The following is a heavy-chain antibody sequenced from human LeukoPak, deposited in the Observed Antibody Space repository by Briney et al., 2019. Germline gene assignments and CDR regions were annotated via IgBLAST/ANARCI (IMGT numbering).Heavy chain of an antibody. CDR3: TRDFGRSSYYFDF. D-gene: IGHD3-3*01. Sequence: GGSLRLSCAASGFTFNGYWMSWVRQAPGKGLEWVANIKQDGSEKYYVDSVRGRVTISRDNAEDSLFLQMNRLRVEDTAVYYCTRDFGRSSYYFDFWGQGTLVTVSS. CDR2: IKQDGSEK. J-gene: IGHJ4*02. V-gene: IGHV3-7*01. CDR1: GFTFNGYW.